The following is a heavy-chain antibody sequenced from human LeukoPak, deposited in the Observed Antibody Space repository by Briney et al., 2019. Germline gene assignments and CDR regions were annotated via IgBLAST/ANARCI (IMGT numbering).Heavy chain of an antibody. CDR1: GFTFSSYG. V-gene: IGHV3-30*02. CDR2: IRYDGSNK. J-gene: IGHJ4*02. D-gene: IGHD5-18*01. CDR3: AKTLDTAMVTGGYYFDY. Sequence: PGGSLRLSCAASGFTFSSYGMHWVRQAPGKGLEWVAFIRYDGSNKYYADSVKGRFTISRDNSKNTLNLQMNSLRAEDTAVYYCAKTLDTAMVTGGYYFDYWGQGTLVTVSS.